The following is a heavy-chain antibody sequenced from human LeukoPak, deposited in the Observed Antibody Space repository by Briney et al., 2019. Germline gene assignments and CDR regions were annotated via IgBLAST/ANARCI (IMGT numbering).Heavy chain of an antibody. D-gene: IGHD3-10*01. CDR1: GGSISSYY. CDR2: IYTSGST. CDR3: AGNYYGSGSYYSEDRY. J-gene: IGHJ4*02. Sequence: SETLSLTCTVSGGSISSYYWSWIRQPAGKGLEWIGRIYTSGSTNYNPSLKSRVTLSLDTSKNQFSLKLSSVTAADTAVYYCAGNYYGSGSYYSEDRYWGQGILVTVSS. V-gene: IGHV4-4*07.